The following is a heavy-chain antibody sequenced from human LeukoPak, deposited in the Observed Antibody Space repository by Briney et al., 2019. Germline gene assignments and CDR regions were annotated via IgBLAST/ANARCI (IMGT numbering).Heavy chain of an antibody. V-gene: IGHV3-48*01. CDR1: GFTFSTYN. J-gene: IGHJ5*02. CDR2: ISSTSSTI. Sequence: HPGGSLRLSCAASGFTFSTYNMHWVRQAPGKGLEWVSYISSTSSTIYYADSVKGRFTISRDNAKNPLYLQMNSLRAEDTAVYYCARDTLVSFAVTGGFDPWGQGTLVTVSS. CDR3: ARDTLVSFAVTGGFDP. D-gene: IGHD2-21*02.